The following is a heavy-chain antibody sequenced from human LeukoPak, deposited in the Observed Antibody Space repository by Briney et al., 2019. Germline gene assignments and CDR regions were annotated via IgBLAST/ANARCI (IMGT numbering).Heavy chain of an antibody. CDR2: ISSSSSYI. CDR3: ARDNGYSSSWYYENWFDP. V-gene: IGHV3-21*01. Sequence: PGGSLRLSCAASGFTFNSYSMNWVRQAPGKGLEWVSSISSSSSYIYYADSVKGRFTISRDNSKNTLYLQMNSLRAEDTAVYYCARDNGYSSSWYYENWFDPWGQGTLVTVSS. CDR1: GFTFNSYS. D-gene: IGHD6-13*01. J-gene: IGHJ5*02.